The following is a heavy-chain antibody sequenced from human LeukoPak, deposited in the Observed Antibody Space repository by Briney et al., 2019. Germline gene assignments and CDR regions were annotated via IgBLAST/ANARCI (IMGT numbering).Heavy chain of an antibody. J-gene: IGHJ5*02. D-gene: IGHD1-7*01. V-gene: IGHV4-30-2*01. CDR1: GGSISSGGYS. Sequence: PSETLSLTCAVSGGSISSGGYSWSWIRQPPGKGLEWIGYIYHSGSTYYNPSLNSRVTISVDRSKNQFSLKLSSVTAADTAVYYCARGLSYNWNSRIRFDPWGQGTLVTVSS. CDR2: IYHSGST. CDR3: ARGLSYNWNSRIRFDP.